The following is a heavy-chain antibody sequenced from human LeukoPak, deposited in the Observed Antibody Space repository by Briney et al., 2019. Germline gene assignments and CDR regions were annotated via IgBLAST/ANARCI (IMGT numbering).Heavy chain of an antibody. Sequence: GGSLRLSCAASGFTFSDYNMNWVRQAPGKGLEWVSYISSAGSIIYYADSVKGRFTISRDNVKNSLFLQMNSLKTEDTAVYYCTTDIRWELEPLDYWGQGTLVTVSS. CDR3: TTDIRWELEPLDY. J-gene: IGHJ4*02. D-gene: IGHD1-26*01. V-gene: IGHV3-48*01. CDR1: GFTFSDYN. CDR2: ISSAGSII.